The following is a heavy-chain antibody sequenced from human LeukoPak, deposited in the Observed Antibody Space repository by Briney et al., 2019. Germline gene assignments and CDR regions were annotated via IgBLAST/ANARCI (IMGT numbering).Heavy chain of an antibody. CDR1: GGSISSSSYY. J-gene: IGHJ3*02. CDR2: IYYSGST. D-gene: IGHD3-22*01. Sequence: SETLSLACTVSGGSISSSSYYWGWIRQPPGKGLEWIGSIYYSGSTYYNPSLKSRVTISVDTSKNQFSLKLSSVTAADTAVYYCAWSYDSSGYYGRWGAFDIWGQGTMVTVSS. CDR3: AWSYDSSGYYGRWGAFDI. V-gene: IGHV4-39*07.